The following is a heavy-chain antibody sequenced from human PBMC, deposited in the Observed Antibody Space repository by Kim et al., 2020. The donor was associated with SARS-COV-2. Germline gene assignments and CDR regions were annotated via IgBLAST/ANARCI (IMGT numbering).Heavy chain of an antibody. CDR3: ARDNDWFDL. CDR1: GGSISSYNW. J-gene: IGHJ5*02. V-gene: IGHV4-4*02. D-gene: IGHD2-8*01. Sequence: SETLSLTCTVSGGSISSYNWWSWVRQPPGKGLEWIGEIYHSGNTNYNPSLKSRVTISVAKSKNQFSLKLSSVTAADTAVYYCARDNDWFDLWGQGTLFTV. CDR2: IYHSGNT.